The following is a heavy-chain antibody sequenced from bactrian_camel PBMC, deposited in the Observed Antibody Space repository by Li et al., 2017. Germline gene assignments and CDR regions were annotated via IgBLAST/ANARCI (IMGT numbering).Heavy chain of an antibody. CDR3: ATRTSCLRPPSY. Sequence: HVQLVESGGGSVQSGGSLRLSCATSGYPFSRRCMAWFRQVPGKEREGVAVIHNADGSTYYADSVKCRFIISQDYAKNTLYLQMNSLKPEDTAMYYCATRTSCLRPPSYWGQGTQVTVS. J-gene: IGHJ4*01. CDR2: IHNADGST. CDR1: GYPFSRRC. V-gene: IGHV3S1*01.